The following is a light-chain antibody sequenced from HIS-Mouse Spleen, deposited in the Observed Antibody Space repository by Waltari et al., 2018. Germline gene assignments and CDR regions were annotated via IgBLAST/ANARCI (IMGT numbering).Light chain of an antibody. J-gene: IGLJ2*01. V-gene: IGLV3-10*01. Sequence: SYDLTQPPSVSVSPRQTARITCSGDALPKKYPYWYQQKSGQAPVLVIYEDSKRPSGIPERFSGSSSGTMATLTISGAQVEDEADYYCYSTDSSGNHRVFGGGTKLTVL. CDR3: YSTDSSGNHRV. CDR2: EDS. CDR1: ALPKKY.